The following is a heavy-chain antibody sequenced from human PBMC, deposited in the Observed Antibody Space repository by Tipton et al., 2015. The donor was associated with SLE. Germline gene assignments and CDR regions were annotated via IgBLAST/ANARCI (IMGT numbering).Heavy chain of an antibody. D-gene: IGHD3-9*01. J-gene: IGHJ3*02. V-gene: IGHV3-30*18. CDR2: ISYDGGNQ. CDR3: AKGSRGYFDWLGAFDI. Sequence: SLRLSCAASGFTFRSYGMHWVRQAPGEGLEWVADISYDGGNQHYADSVKGRFTISRDNSNNTLYLQMNSLRAEDTAVYYCAKGSRGYFDWLGAFDIWGQGTMVTVSS. CDR1: GFTFRSYG.